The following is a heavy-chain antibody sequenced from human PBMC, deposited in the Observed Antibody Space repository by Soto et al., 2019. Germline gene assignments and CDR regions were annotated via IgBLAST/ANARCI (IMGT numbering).Heavy chain of an antibody. CDR2: IIPIFGTA. Sequence: QVQLVQSGAEVKKPGSSVKVSCKASGGTFSSYAISWVRQAPGQGLEWMGGIIPIFGTANYAQKFQGRVTITADESTSTAYMELSSLRSEDTAVYYCARDLVSGSYYYYYGMDVWGQGTTVTVSS. V-gene: IGHV1-69*01. CDR3: ARDLVSGSYYYYYGMDV. CDR1: GGTFSSYA. J-gene: IGHJ6*02. D-gene: IGHD1-26*01.